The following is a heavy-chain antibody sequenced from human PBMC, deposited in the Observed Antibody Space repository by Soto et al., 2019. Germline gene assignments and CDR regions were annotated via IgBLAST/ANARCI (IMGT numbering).Heavy chain of an antibody. CDR3: ARGGDSSVYYGMDV. V-gene: IGHV4-30-4*01. CDR1: GGSISSGDYY. CDR2: IYYSGSA. J-gene: IGHJ6*02. Sequence: QVQLQESGPGLVKTSQTLSLTSIVSGGSISSGDYYWSWIRQPPGKGLEWIGYIYYSGSAYYNPSLKSRVTMSVDTSMNQFSLKLSSVTAADTAVYYCARGGDSSVYYGMDVWGQGTAVTVSS. D-gene: IGHD6-19*01.